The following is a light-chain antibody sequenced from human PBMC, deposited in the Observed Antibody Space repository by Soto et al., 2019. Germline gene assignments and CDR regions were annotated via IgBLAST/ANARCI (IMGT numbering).Light chain of an antibody. J-gene: IGKJ2*01. CDR3: QQYHNWPVYT. Sequence: EIVMTQSPATLSVSPGERVTLSCRASQSVSSNLAWYQQKPGQAPRLVIYGASTRATGTPARFSGSGSGTEFALTISSLQSEDFAVYYRQQYHNWPVYTFGQGTKLEIK. CDR1: QSVSSN. V-gene: IGKV3-15*01. CDR2: GAS.